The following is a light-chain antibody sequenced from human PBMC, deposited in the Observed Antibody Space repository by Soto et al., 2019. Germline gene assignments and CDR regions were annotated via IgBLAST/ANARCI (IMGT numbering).Light chain of an antibody. CDR3: QQYKDLPPLT. Sequence: EIVLIQYQTTLSVSPGEIVTLSFRASQSVNSDLAWYQHKPGQAPRLLVYGASTRATDIPARFSGSGSGTEFTLTISSLHSEDFAVYYCQQYKDLPPLTFGQGTRLEIK. V-gene: IGKV3-15*01. CDR1: QSVNSD. J-gene: IGKJ5*01. CDR2: GAS.